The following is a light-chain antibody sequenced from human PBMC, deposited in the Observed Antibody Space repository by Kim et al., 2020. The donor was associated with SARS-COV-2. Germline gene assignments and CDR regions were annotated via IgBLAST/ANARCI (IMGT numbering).Light chain of an antibody. Sequence: IVLTQSPRSLSVIPGEPASISCRSSRNLLDSDGHNYLVWYLQKPGQSPHLLISLGSDRASGVPDRFSGSGSGTDFTLKISRVEAEDVGVYYCMLALRTPDYSFGVGTRLEI. V-gene: IGKV2-28*01. J-gene: IGKJ2*01. CDR2: LGS. CDR3: MLALRTPDYS. CDR1: RNLLDSDGHNY.